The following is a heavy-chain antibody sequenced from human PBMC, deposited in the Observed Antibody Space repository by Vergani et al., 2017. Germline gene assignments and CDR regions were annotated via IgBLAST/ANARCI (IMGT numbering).Heavy chain of an antibody. Sequence: QLQLQESGPGLVKPSETLSLTCTVSGGSISSSSYYWGWIRQPPGKGLEWIGSIYYSGSTYYNPSLKSRVTISVDTSKNQFSLKLRSVTAADTAVYYCSKDDCGYGGYCSSSTCNPSGVFQAFDIWGQGTMVTVSS. CDR3: SKDDCGYGGYCSSSTCNPSGVFQAFDI. CDR1: GGSISSSSYY. V-gene: IGHV4-39*02. D-gene: IGHD2-2*01. J-gene: IGHJ3*02. CDR2: IYYSGST.